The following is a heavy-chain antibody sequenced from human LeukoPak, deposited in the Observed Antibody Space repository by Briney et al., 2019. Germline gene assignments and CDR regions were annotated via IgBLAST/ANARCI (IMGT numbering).Heavy chain of an antibody. J-gene: IGHJ4*02. Sequence: SETLSLTCTVSGGYISGYYWSWVRQPPGKGLEYIGYIHYTGSTNYYPSLKSRVTISVDTSKNRFSLKLSSVTAADTAVYYCARHVPGRDTAMLTDYWGQGALVTVSS. V-gene: IGHV4-59*08. CDR2: IHYTGST. CDR1: GGYISGYY. CDR3: ARHVPGRDTAMLTDY. D-gene: IGHD5-18*01.